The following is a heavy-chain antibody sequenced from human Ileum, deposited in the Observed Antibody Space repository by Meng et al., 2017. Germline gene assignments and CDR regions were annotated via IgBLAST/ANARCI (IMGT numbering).Heavy chain of an antibody. Sequence: QVPLQESGPGLVKPSQTLSLTCSFSGVSFSSDNYYWTWIRQTPGKGLEWIGLTYYNGSPFYNPSLRSRVTISVDTSKDQFSLKLTSVTAADTAVYYCARERRHYYGSGSFDYWGQGILVTVSS. J-gene: IGHJ4*02. CDR2: TYYNGSP. V-gene: IGHV4-30-4*01. CDR3: ARERRHYYGSGSFDY. D-gene: IGHD3-10*01. CDR1: GVSFSSDNYY.